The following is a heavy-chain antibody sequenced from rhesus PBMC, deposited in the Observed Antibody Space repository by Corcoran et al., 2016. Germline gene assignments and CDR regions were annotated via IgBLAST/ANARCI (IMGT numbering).Heavy chain of an antibody. D-gene: IGHD6-13*01. CDR3: ARGGTPIAAGDFDY. CDR2: IYGSGGGT. CDR1: GGSISDDYY. V-gene: IGHV4-106*01. Sequence: QVQLQESGPGLVKPSETLSLTCAVSGGSISDDYYWSWIRQPPGKGLEWIGYIYGSGGGTNYNPSLKNRVTISIDTSKNQFSLKLSSVTAADTAVYYCARGGTPIAAGDFDYWGQGVLVTVSS. J-gene: IGHJ4*01.